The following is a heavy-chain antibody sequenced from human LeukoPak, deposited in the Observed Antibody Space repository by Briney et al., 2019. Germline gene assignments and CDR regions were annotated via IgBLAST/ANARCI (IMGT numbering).Heavy chain of an antibody. CDR1: GYTFTGYY. J-gene: IGHJ4*02. CDR2: INPNSGGT. CDR3: ARVLIRASSSTSSPMAY. V-gene: IGHV1-2*02. D-gene: IGHD2-2*01. Sequence: ASVKVSCKASGYTFTGYYMHWVRQAPGQGLEWMGWINPNSGGTNYAQKFQGRVTMTRDTSISTAYMEVSRLRSDDTAVYYCARVLIRASSSTSSPMAYWGQGTLVTVSS.